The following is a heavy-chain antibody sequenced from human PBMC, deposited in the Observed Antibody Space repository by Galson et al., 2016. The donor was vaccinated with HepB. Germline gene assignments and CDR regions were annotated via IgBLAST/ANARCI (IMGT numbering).Heavy chain of an antibody. Sequence: SLRLSCAVSGFSLSNYEMNWVRQAPGKGLEWLSYSRYSGTIYYADSVKGRFTISRDNAENPLHLQMINVRADDTAVYYCVRGSGKSWYAYKRSYYYTMEVWGRGTVVTVSS. CDR2: SRYSGTI. J-gene: IGHJ3*01. CDR1: GFSLSNYE. CDR3: VRGSGKSWYAYKRSYYYTMEV. V-gene: IGHV3-48*03. D-gene: IGHD3-10*01.